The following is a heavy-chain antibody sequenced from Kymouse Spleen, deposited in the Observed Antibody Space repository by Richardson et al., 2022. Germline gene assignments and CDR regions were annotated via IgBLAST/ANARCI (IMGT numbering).Heavy chain of an antibody. CDR1: GFTFSSYD. CDR2: IGTAGDT. V-gene: IGHV3-13*01. J-gene: IGHJ6*02. D-gene: IGHD6-13*01. CDR3: ARGIAAADYYYGMDV. Sequence: EVQLVESGGGLVQPGGSLRLSCAASGFTFSSYDMHWVRQATGKGLEWVSAIGTAGDTYYPGSVKGRFTISRENAKNSLYLQMNSLRAGDTAVYYCARGIAAADYYYGMDVWGQGTTVTVSS.